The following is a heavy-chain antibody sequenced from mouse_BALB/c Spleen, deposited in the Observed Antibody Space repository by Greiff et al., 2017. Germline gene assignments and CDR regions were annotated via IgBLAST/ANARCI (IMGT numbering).Heavy chain of an antibody. J-gene: IGHJ3*01. CDR3: ARGDYYGSSPWFAY. Sequence: EVQLQESGPGLVKPSQSLSLTCTVTGYSITSDYAWNWIRQFPGNKLEWMGYISYSGSTSYNPSLKSRISITRDTSKNQFFLQLNSVTTEDTATYYCARGDYYGSSPWFAYWGQGTLVTVSA. CDR2: ISYSGST. D-gene: IGHD1-1*01. V-gene: IGHV3-2*02. CDR1: GYSITSDYA.